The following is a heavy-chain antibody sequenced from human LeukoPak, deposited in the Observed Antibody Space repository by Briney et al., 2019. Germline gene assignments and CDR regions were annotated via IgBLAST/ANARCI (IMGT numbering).Heavy chain of an antibody. J-gene: IGHJ4*02. Sequence: GSLRLSCAASGFTFRTYTMHWVRQAPGKGLEWVAVISYDGSNKCYADSVKGRFTISRDNAKNTLFLQMNSLRVEDTAVYYCARTISGWYPIDYWGQGTLVTVSS. CDR3: ARTISGWYPIDY. CDR2: ISYDGSNK. D-gene: IGHD6-19*01. V-gene: IGHV3-30-3*01. CDR1: GFTFRTYT.